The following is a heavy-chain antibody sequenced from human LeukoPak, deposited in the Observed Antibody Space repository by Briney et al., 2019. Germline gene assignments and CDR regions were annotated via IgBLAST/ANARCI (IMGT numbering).Heavy chain of an antibody. CDR3: ARDLGRWFGDAFDI. CDR2: ISSSSSYI. J-gene: IGHJ3*02. Sequence: GGSLRLSCAASGFTFSSYSMNWVRQAPGKGLEWVSSISSSSSYIYYADSVKGRFTISRDNAKNSLYLQMNSLRAEDTAVYYCARDLGRWFGDAFDIWGQGTMVTVSS. V-gene: IGHV3-21*01. CDR1: GFTFSSYS. D-gene: IGHD3-10*01.